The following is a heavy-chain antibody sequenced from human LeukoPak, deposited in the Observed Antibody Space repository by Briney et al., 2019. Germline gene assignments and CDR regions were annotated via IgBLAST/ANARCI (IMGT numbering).Heavy chain of an antibody. V-gene: IGHV3-7*01. J-gene: IGHJ3*01. CDR1: GFTFSGYW. D-gene: IGHD2-8*01. Sequence: GGSLRLSCVASGFTFSGYWMSWVRQAPGKGLEWVANIKQDGSMKYYVDSVKGRFTISRDNAKNSLNLQMISLRAEDTAVYYCARDRYCMFWGQGTMVTVSS. CDR3: ARDRYCMF. CDR2: IKQDGSMK.